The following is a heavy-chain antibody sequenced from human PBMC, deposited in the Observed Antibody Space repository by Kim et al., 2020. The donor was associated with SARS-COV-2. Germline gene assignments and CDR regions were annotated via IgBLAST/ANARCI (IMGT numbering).Heavy chain of an antibody. CDR3: ARMDCGSSSCLGRPYYFDY. CDR2: IYYLGKT. D-gene: IGHD2-2*01. CDR1: GDSLSNGVFY. V-gene: IGHV4-31*03. J-gene: IGHJ4*02. Sequence: SETLSPTCTVSGDSLSNGVFYWSWIRQHPGRGLEWIGYIYYLGKTDYNPSLKSRVTISVDRYKNQFSLRLHSVTAADTAVYFCARMDCGSSSCLGRPYYFDYWGPGTMVTVSS.